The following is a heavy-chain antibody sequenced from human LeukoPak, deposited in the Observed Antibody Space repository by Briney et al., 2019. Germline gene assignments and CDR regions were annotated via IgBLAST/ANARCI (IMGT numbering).Heavy chain of an antibody. CDR3: AKYDVP. CDR1: GFTFSSYG. CDR2: IRYDGINK. D-gene: IGHD3-16*01. Sequence: GGSLRLSCAASGFTFSSYGMHWVRQAPGKGLEWVEFIRYDGINKYYADSVKGRFNISRDNSKNTLYLQMNSLRAEDTAVYYCAKYDVPWGQGTLVTVSS. V-gene: IGHV3-30*02. J-gene: IGHJ5*02.